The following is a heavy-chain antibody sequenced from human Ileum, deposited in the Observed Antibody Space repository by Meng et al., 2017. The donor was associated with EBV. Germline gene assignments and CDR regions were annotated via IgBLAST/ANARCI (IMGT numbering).Heavy chain of an antibody. CDR1: GASISSRNW. CDR3: THYIWGSPPDGVF. J-gene: IGHJ1*01. CDR2: IYHSGTT. V-gene: IGHV4-4*02. D-gene: IGHD3-16*01. Sequence: QVQLQESGPGLVNSSGTLSLTCAVSGASISSRNWWSWVRQPPGKGLEWIGEIYHSGTTNYNPSLKSRVTMAVDKSRNDFSLKLTSVTAADTAIYYCTHYIWGSPPDGVFWGQGTLVTVSS.